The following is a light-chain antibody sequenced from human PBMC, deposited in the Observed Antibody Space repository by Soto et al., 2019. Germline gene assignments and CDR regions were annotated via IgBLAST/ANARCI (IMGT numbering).Light chain of an antibody. Sequence: EIVLTQSPATLSLSPGERATLSCRASQSVSTYLAWYQQKPGQAPRLLIYDASNRATGIPARFSGSGSGTDFTLTISSLEPEDVAVYYCQQRRNWPLFGQGTRLEIK. CDR2: DAS. CDR1: QSVSTY. J-gene: IGKJ5*01. V-gene: IGKV3-11*01. CDR3: QQRRNWPL.